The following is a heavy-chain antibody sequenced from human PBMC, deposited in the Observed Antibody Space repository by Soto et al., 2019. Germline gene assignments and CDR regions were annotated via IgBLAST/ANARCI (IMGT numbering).Heavy chain of an antibody. J-gene: IGHJ4*02. V-gene: IGHV1-46*03. Sequence: ASVKVSCKASGYTFTSYYMHWVRQAPGQGLEWMGIINPSGGSTSYAQKFQGRVTMTRDTSTSTVYMELSSLRSEDTAVYYCARDPEANGVATITGPYFDYWGQGTLVTVSS. D-gene: IGHD5-12*01. CDR2: INPSGGST. CDR3: ARDPEANGVATITGPYFDY. CDR1: GYTFTSYY.